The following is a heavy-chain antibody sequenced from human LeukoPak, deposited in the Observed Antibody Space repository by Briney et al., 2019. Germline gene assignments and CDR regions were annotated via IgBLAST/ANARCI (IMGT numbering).Heavy chain of an antibody. J-gene: IGHJ4*02. D-gene: IGHD3-22*01. Sequence: PGGSLRLSYAASGFTFSDYYMSWIRQAPGKWLEWVSYISSSGSTIYYADSVKGRLTISRDNAKNSLYLQMNSLRAEDTAVYYCAREASSGYYGYWGQGTLVTVSS. CDR2: ISSSGSTI. CDR3: AREASSGYYGY. V-gene: IGHV3-11*01. CDR1: GFTFSDYY.